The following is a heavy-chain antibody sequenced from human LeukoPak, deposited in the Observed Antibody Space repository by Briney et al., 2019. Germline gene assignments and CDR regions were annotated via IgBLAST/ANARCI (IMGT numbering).Heavy chain of an antibody. CDR1: GGTFSSYA. D-gene: IGHD5-18*01. V-gene: IGHV1-69*06. Sequence: GASVKVSCKASGGTFSSYAISWVRQAPGQGLEWMGGIIPIFGTANYAQKFQGRVTITADKSTSTAYMELSSLRSEDTAVYYCARGASYGFNWFDPWGQGTLVTVSS. CDR3: ARGASYGFNWFDP. CDR2: IIPIFGTA. J-gene: IGHJ5*02.